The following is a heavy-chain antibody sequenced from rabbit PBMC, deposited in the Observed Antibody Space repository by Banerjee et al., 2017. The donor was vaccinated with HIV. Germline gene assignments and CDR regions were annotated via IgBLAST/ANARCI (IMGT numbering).Heavy chain of an antibody. Sequence: QEQLVESGGGLVKPEGSLTLTCTASGFSFSTSYYMCWVRQAPGKGLEWIGCIYAGSDRATYYATWAKGRFTISKTSSTVDLKMTSLTAADTATYFCARHGASHGYAMNLWGPGTLVTVS. CDR3: ARHGASHGYAMNL. V-gene: IGHV1S45*01. J-gene: IGHJ4*01. CDR2: IYAGSDRAT. CDR1: GFSFSTSYY. D-gene: IGHD6-1*01.